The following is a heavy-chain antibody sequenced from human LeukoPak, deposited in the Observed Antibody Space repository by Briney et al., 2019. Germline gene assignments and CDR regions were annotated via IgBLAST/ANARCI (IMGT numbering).Heavy chain of an antibody. CDR3: VTDVWGPHF. Sequence: SGGSLRLSCTVSGFIFEDYAMHWVRQVPGKGLEWVSSITSNSGYVAYADSVKGRFSISRDNAKNSLYLQMNSLRVEDTALYYCVTDVWGPHFWGQGALVTVSS. J-gene: IGHJ4*02. CDR1: GFIFEDYA. V-gene: IGHV3-9*01. D-gene: IGHD7-27*01. CDR2: ITSNSGYV.